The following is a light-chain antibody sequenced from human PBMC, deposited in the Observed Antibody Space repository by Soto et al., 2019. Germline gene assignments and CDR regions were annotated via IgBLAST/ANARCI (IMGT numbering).Light chain of an antibody. CDR1: QSVSSSY. J-gene: IGKJ4*01. Sequence: EIVLTQSPGTLSLSPGERATLSCRASQSVSSSYLAWYQQKPGQAPRLLIYGASSRATGIPDRFSCSGSGTDFTLTISRLEPEDCAVYYCQQYGSSFLTFGGGTKVEIK. V-gene: IGKV3-20*01. CDR3: QQYGSSFLT. CDR2: GAS.